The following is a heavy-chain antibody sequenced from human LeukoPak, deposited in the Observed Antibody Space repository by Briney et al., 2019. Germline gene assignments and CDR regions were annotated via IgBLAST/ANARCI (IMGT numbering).Heavy chain of an antibody. CDR2: IYTGGST. CDR3: ARDSLDAFDI. CDR1: GDSISIYY. V-gene: IGHV4-4*07. J-gene: IGHJ3*02. Sequence: SETLSLTCNVSGDSISIYYWNWIRQPAGKGLEWIGRIYTGGSTNYNPSLKSRVTISVDTSKNQFSLKLSSVTAADTAVYYCARDSLDAFDIWGQGTMVTVSS.